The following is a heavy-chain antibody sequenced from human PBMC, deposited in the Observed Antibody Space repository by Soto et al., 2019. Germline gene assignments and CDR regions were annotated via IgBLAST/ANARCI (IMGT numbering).Heavy chain of an antibody. D-gene: IGHD5-12*01. CDR1: GYTFPSLY. CDR2: INPSGGST. Sequence: GPVKVSWKASGYTFPSLYMHWVRQAPGPRLEWMGIINPSGGSTSYAQRFQGRVTMTRDTSTSTVYMELSSLTSEDTAVYYCARELATIENYYYYYGMDGWGQGTTVTVS. J-gene: IGHJ6*02. V-gene: IGHV1-46*01. CDR3: ARELATIENYYYYYGMDG.